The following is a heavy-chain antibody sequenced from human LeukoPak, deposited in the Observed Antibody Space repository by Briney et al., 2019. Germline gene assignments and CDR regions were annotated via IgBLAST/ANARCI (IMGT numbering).Heavy chain of an antibody. CDR3: ARSTELLRTDAFGI. CDR2: ISSSSSTI. J-gene: IGHJ3*02. D-gene: IGHD1-26*01. Sequence: GGSLRLSCAASGFTFSSYSMNWVRQAPGKGLEWLSYISSSSSTIYYADSVKGRFTISRDNAKNSLYLQMNSLRAEDTAVYYCARSTELLRTDAFGIWGQGTMVTVSS. CDR1: GFTFSSYS. V-gene: IGHV3-48*01.